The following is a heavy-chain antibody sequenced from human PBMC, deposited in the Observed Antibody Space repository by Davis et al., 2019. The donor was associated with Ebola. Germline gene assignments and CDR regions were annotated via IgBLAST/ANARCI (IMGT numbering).Heavy chain of an antibody. Sequence: AASVKVSCKASGYTFTSYGISWVRQAPGQGLEWMGWISAYNGNTHYAQNLQGRVTMTTDTSTSTAYMELRSLRSDDTAVYYCARDFPAGNTKYHYYVMDVWGQGTTVTVSS. CDR1: GYTFTSYG. CDR3: ARDFPAGNTKYHYYVMDV. D-gene: IGHD1-7*01. J-gene: IGHJ6*02. CDR2: ISAYNGNT. V-gene: IGHV1-18*01.